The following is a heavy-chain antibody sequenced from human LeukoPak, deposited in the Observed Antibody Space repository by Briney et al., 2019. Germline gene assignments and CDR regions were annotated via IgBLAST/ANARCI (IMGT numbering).Heavy chain of an antibody. V-gene: IGHV1-18*01. D-gene: IGHD3-10*02. CDR3: ACFMISNVRL. CDR1: GYAFTFYG. CDR2: ISAYNGDT. Sequence: GASVTVSLTSSGYAFTFYGIGWGRMPPGQGLEWMGWISAYNGDTNYAQKLQGRGTITTDTSTSTAYMELRSLRSDDTAVYYCACFMISNVRLGGRGTLVTVSS. J-gene: IGHJ4*02.